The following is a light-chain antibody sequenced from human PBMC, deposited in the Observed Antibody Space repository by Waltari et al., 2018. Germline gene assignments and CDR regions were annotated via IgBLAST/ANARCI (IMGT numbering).Light chain of an antibody. V-gene: IGLV2-8*01. CDR2: EVN. J-gene: IGLJ2*01. Sequence: QSALAQPPSASGSPGQSITVSCTGTSSDIGWSTYVSWFQQHPGRGPRLIIYEVNQRPSGVPDRFSGSKSGNTAFLTVSGLQPEDEAHYHCSSFANNKRIFGGGTKLTVL. CDR3: SSFANNKRI. CDR1: SSDIGWSTY.